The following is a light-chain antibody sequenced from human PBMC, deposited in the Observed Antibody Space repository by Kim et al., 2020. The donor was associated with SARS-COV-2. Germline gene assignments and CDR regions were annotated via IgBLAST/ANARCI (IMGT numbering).Light chain of an antibody. Sequence: EIVLTQSPGTLSLYPGERATLSCRASQSVSTNYLVWYQQKPGQTPRLLIYGTSNRATGIPDNFSGSGSGTDFTLTISRLEPEDFAVYYCQHYGPSPPWTFGQGTKVDIK. V-gene: IGKV3-20*01. J-gene: IGKJ1*01. CDR1: QSVSTNY. CDR3: QHYGPSPPWT. CDR2: GTS.